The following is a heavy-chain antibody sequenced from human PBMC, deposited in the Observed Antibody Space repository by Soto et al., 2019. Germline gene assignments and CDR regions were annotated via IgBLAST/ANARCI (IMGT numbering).Heavy chain of an antibody. CDR2: IIPIFGTA. CDR3: ARPLRAAATEDAFDI. CDR1: GGTFSSYA. Sequence: SVKVSCKASGGTFSSYAISWVRQAPGQGLEWMGGIIPIFGTANYAQKFQGRVTITADESTSTAYMELSSLRSEDTAVYYCARPLRAAATEDAFDIWGQGTMVTVSS. J-gene: IGHJ3*02. V-gene: IGHV1-69*13. D-gene: IGHD2-2*01.